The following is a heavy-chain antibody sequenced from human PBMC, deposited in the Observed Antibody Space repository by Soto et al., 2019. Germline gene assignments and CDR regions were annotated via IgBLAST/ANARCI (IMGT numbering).Heavy chain of an antibody. CDR2: VYNSGST. V-gene: IGHV4-59*01. Sequence: SETLSLTCTVSGGSISSNYWTWIRQPPGKGLEWIGYVYNSGSTNYNPSLKSRVTISEDTSRSQFSLKVNSMTAADTAVYYCARYRREAVAGYTLDNWGQGILVTVSS. D-gene: IGHD6-13*01. CDR3: ARYRREAVAGYTLDN. CDR1: GGSISSNY. J-gene: IGHJ4*02.